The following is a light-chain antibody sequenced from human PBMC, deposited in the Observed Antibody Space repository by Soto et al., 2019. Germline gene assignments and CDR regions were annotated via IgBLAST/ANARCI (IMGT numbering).Light chain of an antibody. CDR3: QVWDSSSVV. V-gene: IGLV3-21*02. Sequence: SYELTQPPSVSVAPGQTARITCGGNNIRSKSVHWYQQKPGQAPVLVVYDDSDRPSGIPERFSGSNSGNTATLTISRVEAGDEADYYCQVWDSSSVVFGGGTKVTVL. J-gene: IGLJ2*01. CDR2: DDS. CDR1: NIRSKS.